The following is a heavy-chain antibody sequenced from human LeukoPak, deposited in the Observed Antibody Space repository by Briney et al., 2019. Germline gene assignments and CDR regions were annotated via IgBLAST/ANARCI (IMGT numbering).Heavy chain of an antibody. CDR2: INSDGSST. V-gene: IGHV3-74*01. CDR3: AREDHYYHGMDV. CDR1: GFTFSSSW. Sequence: GGSLRLSCAASGFTFSSSWMHWVRQAPEKGLVWVSRINSDGSSTSYADSVKGRFTISRDNGKNSLYLQMNSLRAEDTAVYYCAREDHYYHGMDVWGQGTTVTVSS. J-gene: IGHJ6*02.